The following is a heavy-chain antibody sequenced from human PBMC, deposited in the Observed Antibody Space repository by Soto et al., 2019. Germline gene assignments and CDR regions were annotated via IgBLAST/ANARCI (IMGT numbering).Heavy chain of an antibody. CDR2: IDWDDDK. V-gene: IGHV2-70*01. D-gene: IGHD3-22*01. J-gene: IGHJ6*02. CDR1: GFSLSTSGMC. CDR3: ARIPSPYYYDSSGYSYYYYYGMDV. Sequence: SGPTLVTPTQTLTLTCTFSGFSLSTSGMCVSWIRQPPGKALEWLALIDWDDDKYYSTSLKTRPTISKDTSKNQVVLTMTNMDPVDTATYYCARIPSPYYYDSSGYSYYYYYGMDVWGQGTTVTVSS.